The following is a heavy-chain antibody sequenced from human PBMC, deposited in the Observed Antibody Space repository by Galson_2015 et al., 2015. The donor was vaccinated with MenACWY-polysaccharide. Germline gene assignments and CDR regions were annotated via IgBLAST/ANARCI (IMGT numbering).Heavy chain of an antibody. CDR3: VRALRGVVH. V-gene: IGHV4-34*01. CDR1: GGLFSGYY. Sequence: ETLSLTCGISGGLFSGYYCSWIRQPPGKGLEWIGEVNDRGISAYTSSLKSRLTVLLDSSKTQFSLKLNSVTAADTAVYYCVRALRGVVHWGQGILVTVSS. CDR2: VNDRGIS. D-gene: IGHD3-10*01. J-gene: IGHJ4*02.